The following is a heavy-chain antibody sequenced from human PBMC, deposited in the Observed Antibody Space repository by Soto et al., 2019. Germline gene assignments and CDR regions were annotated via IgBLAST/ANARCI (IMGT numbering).Heavy chain of an antibody. CDR1: GFTFSSYG. Sequence: GGSLRLSCAASGFTFSSYGMHWVRQAPGKGLEWVAVISYDGSNKYYADSVKGRFTISRDNSKNTLYLQMNSLRAEDTAVYYCAKDGSTWFGELFPYYFDYWGQGTLVTVSS. D-gene: IGHD3-10*01. CDR3: AKDGSTWFGELFPYYFDY. J-gene: IGHJ4*02. V-gene: IGHV3-30*18. CDR2: ISYDGSNK.